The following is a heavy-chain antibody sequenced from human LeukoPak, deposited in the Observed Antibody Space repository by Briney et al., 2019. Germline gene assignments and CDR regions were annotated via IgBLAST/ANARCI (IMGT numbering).Heavy chain of an antibody. CDR2: IKSKTDGGTT. D-gene: IGHD3-3*01. V-gene: IGHV3-15*07. Sequence: GGSLRLSCAASGFTFSNAWMNWVRQAPGKGREWVGRIKSKTDGGTTDYAAPVKGRFTISRDDSKNTLYLQMNSLKTEDTAVYYCTVPYYDFWSGSLSRYSMDVWGQGTTVTVSS. J-gene: IGHJ6*02. CDR3: TVPYYDFWSGSLSRYSMDV. CDR1: GFTFSNAW.